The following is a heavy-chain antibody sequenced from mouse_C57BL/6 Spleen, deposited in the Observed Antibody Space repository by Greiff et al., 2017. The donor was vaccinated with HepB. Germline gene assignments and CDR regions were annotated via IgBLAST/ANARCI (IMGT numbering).Heavy chain of an antibody. D-gene: IGHD4-1*01. Sequence: EVKLVESGGGLVKPGGSLKLSCAASGFTFSDYGMHWVRQAPEKGLEWVAYISSGSSTIYYADTVKGRFTISRDNAKNTLFLQMTSLRSEDTAMYYCARPRLGRGYYFDDWGQGTTLTVSS. CDR1: GFTFSDYG. CDR2: ISSGSSTI. CDR3: ARPRLGRGYYFDD. J-gene: IGHJ2*01. V-gene: IGHV5-17*01.